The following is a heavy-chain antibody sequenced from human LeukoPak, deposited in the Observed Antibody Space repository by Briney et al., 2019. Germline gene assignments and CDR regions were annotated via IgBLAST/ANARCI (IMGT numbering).Heavy chain of an antibody. D-gene: IGHD2-2*01. CDR2: MNPNSGNT. V-gene: IGHV1-8*01. Sequence: ASVKVSCKASGYTFTSYDINWVRQATGRGLEWMGWMNPNSGNTGYAQKFQGRVTMTRNTSISTAYMELSSLRSEDTAVYYCARAHCSSTSCSHYYDYGMDVWGQGTTVTVSS. CDR3: ARAHCSSTSCSHYYDYGMDV. CDR1: GYTFTSYD. J-gene: IGHJ6*02.